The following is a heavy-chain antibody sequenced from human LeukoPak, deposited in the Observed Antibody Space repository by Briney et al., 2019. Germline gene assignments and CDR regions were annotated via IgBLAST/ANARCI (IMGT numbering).Heavy chain of an antibody. CDR2: IHLSGTT. D-gene: IGHD2/OR15-2a*01. CDR1: GPSISTKNW. Sequence: SETLSLTCALSGPSISTKNWWSWVRQAPGGGLEWIAEIHLSGTTNYNPSLTSRVTISIDKSKNQISLKVDSVTAADTAVYYCARTRQGSNTFDLWGQGTMVIVSS. CDR3: ARTRQGSNTFDL. V-gene: IGHV4-4*02. J-gene: IGHJ3*01.